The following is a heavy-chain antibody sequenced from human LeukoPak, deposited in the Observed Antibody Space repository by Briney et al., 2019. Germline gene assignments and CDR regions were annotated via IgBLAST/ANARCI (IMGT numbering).Heavy chain of an antibody. D-gene: IGHD6-13*01. J-gene: IGHJ4*02. CDR1: GYTFTSYD. Sequence: ASVKVSCKASGYTFTSYDINWVRQATGQGLEWMGWMNPNSGNTGYAQKFQGRVTMTRNTSISTAYMELSSLRSEDTAVYYCARGRASSSWYIQPQSNFDYWGQGTLVTVSS. CDR2: MNPNSGNT. CDR3: ARGRASSSWYIQPQSNFDY. V-gene: IGHV1-8*01.